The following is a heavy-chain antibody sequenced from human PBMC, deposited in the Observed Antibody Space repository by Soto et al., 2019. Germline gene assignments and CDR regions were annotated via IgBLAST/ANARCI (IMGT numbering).Heavy chain of an antibody. J-gene: IGHJ6*02. CDR1: GGTFSSYA. V-gene: IGHV1-69*01. CDR2: ISTIFGTA. CDR3: ASGPTYCCGDGDRTLYYYGMDV. D-gene: IGHD2-21*02. Sequence: QVQLVQSGAEVKKPGSSVKVSCKASGGTFSSYAISWVRQAPGQGLEWMGGISTIFGTANYAQKFQGRVTITAVESTSRAYMELSRLRSEDKAVYYCASGPTYCCGDGDRTLYYYGMDVWGPGTTGTVS.